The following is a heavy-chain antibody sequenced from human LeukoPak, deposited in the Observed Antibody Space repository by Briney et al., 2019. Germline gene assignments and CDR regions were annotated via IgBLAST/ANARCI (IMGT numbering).Heavy chain of an antibody. V-gene: IGHV3-30-3*01. D-gene: IGHD2-15*01. J-gene: IGHJ3*02. CDR3: LRVVGLGQYAFDI. Sequence: PGRSLRLSCAASGFTFSSYAMHWVRQAPAKGLEWVAVISYDGSNKYYADSVKGRFTISRDNSKNTLYLQMNSLRAEDTAVYYCLRVVGLGQYAFDIWGQGTMVTVSS. CDR1: GFTFSSYA. CDR2: ISYDGSNK.